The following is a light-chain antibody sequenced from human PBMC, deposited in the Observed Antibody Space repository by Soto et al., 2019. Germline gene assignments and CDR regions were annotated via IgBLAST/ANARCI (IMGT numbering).Light chain of an antibody. CDR2: GAS. Sequence: ETVLTQSPGTLSLSPGESATLSCRASQSVSNKYLVWYQQKPGQSPRLLIHGASSRATGIPDRFSGSGSGKDFPLTINRLEPADSAVYYCQQCGSSPYTCGQGTKLEIK. J-gene: IGKJ2*01. V-gene: IGKV3-20*01. CDR1: QSVSNKY. CDR3: QQCGSSPYT.